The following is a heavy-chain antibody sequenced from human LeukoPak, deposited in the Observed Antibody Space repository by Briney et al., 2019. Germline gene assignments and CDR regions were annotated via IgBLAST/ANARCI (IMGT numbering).Heavy chain of an antibody. CDR1: GGSISSSPYY. Sequence: SETLSLTCTVSGGSISSSPYYWGWIRQPPGKGLEWIGSIYYSGTTNYNPSLKSRVTISVDTSKNQFSLKLSSVTAADTAVYYCARGVPSHYYFDYWGQGTLVTVSS. D-gene: IGHD3-10*01. CDR3: ARGVPSHYYFDY. J-gene: IGHJ4*02. CDR2: IYYSGTT. V-gene: IGHV4-39*07.